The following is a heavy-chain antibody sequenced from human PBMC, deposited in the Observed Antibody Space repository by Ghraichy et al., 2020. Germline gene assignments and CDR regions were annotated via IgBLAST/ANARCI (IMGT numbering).Heavy chain of an antibody. Sequence: SMKVSCKASGGTFSSYAISWVRQAPGQGLEWMGGIIPIFGTANYAQKFQGRVTITADESTSTAYMELSSLRSEDTAVYYCARVGLSGYPRYFDYWGQGTLVTVSS. D-gene: IGHD3-22*01. CDR1: GGTFSSYA. CDR2: IIPIFGTA. J-gene: IGHJ4*02. V-gene: IGHV1-69*13. CDR3: ARVGLSGYPRYFDY.